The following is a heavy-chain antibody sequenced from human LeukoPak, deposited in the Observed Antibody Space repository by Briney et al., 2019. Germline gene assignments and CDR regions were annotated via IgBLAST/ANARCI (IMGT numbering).Heavy chain of an antibody. CDR3: ARDPTTVVTPPYYFDF. V-gene: IGHV4-34*01. CDR1: GGSFSGYH. D-gene: IGHD4-23*01. Sequence: PSETLSLTCAVYGGSFSGYHWNWIRQTPGRGLEWIGEINHRGHTNYNPSLESRVTISVDTSKNQFSLKLSSVTAADTAVYYCARDPTTVVTPPYYFDFWGQGTQVTVSS. CDR2: INHRGHT. J-gene: IGHJ4*02.